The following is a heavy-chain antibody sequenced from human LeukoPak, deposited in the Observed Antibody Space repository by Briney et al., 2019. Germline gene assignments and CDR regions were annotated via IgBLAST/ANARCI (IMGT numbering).Heavy chain of an antibody. CDR1: GGSFRGYY. V-gene: IGHV4-34*01. CDR2: IHYTGAT. D-gene: IGHD7-27*01. J-gene: IGHJ2*01. Sequence: PSETLSLTCAVYGGSFRGYYWSWIRQPPGKGLEWIGEIHYTGATNYKPSLKSRVTISGDPSKNQVSLRVSSVTAADTAVYYCARGVLGPYYFDLWGRGTLVTDSS. CDR3: ARGVLGPYYFDL.